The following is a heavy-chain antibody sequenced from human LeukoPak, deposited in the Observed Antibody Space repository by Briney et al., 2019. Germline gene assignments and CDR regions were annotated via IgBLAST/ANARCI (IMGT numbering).Heavy chain of an antibody. J-gene: IGHJ4*02. CDR1: GFTFSSYG. CDR2: IRYDGSNK. CDR3: AKVGAPHTYSLDY. Sequence: PGGSLRLSCAASGFTFSSYGMHWVRQAPGKGLEWVAFIRYDGSNKYYADSVKGRFTISRDNSKNTLYLQMNSLRAEDTAVYYCAKVGAPHTYSLDYWGQGTLVTVSS. D-gene: IGHD1-26*01. V-gene: IGHV3-30*02.